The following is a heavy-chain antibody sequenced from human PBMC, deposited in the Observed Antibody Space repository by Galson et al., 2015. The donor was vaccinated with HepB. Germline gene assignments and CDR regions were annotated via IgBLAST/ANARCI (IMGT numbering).Heavy chain of an antibody. CDR3: ARVPRSYYYDSSGYYQFDY. CDR2: ISAYNGNT. CDR1: GYTFTSYG. J-gene: IGHJ4*02. V-gene: IGHV1-18*04. Sequence: QSGAEVKKPGASVKVSCKASGYTFTSYGISWVRQAPGQGLEWMGWISAYNGNTNYAQKLQGRVTMTTDTSTSTAYMELRSLRSDDTAVYYCARVPRSYYYDSSGYYQFDYWGQGTLVTVSS. D-gene: IGHD3-22*01.